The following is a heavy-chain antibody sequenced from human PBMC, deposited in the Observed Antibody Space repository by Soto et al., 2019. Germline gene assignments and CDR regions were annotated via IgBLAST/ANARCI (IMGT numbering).Heavy chain of an antibody. V-gene: IGHV1-18*01. CDR3: ARVNKGGSSWYYYYYYGMDV. Sequence: ASVKVSCKASGYTFTSYGISWVRQAPGQGLEWMGWISAYNGNTNYARKLQGRVTMTTDTSTSTAYMELRSLRSDDTAVYYCARVNKGGSSWYYYYYYGMDVWGQGTTVTVSS. CDR1: GYTFTSYG. D-gene: IGHD6-13*01. CDR2: ISAYNGNT. J-gene: IGHJ6*02.